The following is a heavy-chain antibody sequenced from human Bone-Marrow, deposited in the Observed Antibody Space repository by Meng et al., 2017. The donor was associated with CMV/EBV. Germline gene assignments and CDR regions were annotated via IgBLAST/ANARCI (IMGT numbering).Heavy chain of an antibody. CDR1: GYTFTSYY. J-gene: IGHJ4*02. CDR3: VREGRFLEWSQNYDY. Sequence: ASVKVSCKASGYTFTSYYMHWVRQAPGQGLEWMGIINPSGGSTSYAQKFQGRVTMTRDTSTSTVYMELSSLRSEDTAVYYCVREGRFLEWSQNYDYWGQGTLVTVSS. V-gene: IGHV1-46*01. CDR2: INPSGGST. D-gene: IGHD3-3*01.